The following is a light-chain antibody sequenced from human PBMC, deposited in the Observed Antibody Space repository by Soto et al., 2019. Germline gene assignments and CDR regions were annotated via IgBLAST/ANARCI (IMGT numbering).Light chain of an antibody. Sequence: EVVMTQSPATLSVSPGERATLSCRASQSVSSNLAWYQQKPGRAPRLLIYGASTRATGIPARFSGSGSGTEFTLTISSLQSEDFAIYYCQQYNNWPPITFGQGTKLEIK. J-gene: IGKJ2*01. CDR3: QQYNNWPPIT. V-gene: IGKV3-15*01. CDR1: QSVSSN. CDR2: GAS.